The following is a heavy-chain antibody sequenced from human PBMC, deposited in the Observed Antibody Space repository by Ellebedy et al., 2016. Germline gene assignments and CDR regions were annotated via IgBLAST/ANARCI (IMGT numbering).Heavy chain of an antibody. CDR1: GGSIRNNY. CDR3: ARFESGAGD. D-gene: IGHD3-10*01. J-gene: IGHJ4*02. CDR2: IHSSGNT. Sequence: SETLSLXCTVSGGSIRNNYWSWVRQPAGKGLEWLGRIHSSGNTNYNPSLKSRVTMSVDTSKNQFSLKLTSVTAADTAVYYCARFESGAGDWGQGTLVSVSS. V-gene: IGHV4-4*07.